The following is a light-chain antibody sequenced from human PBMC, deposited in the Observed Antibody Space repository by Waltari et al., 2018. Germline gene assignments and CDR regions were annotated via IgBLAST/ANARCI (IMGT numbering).Light chain of an antibody. V-gene: IGLV3-21*04. CDR1: NIESKS. J-gene: IGLJ1*01. CDR2: YDS. Sequence: SYVLTQPPSVSVAPRKTASITCGGNNIESKSVHWYQQKPGQAPILVISYDSDRPSGIPERFSGSNSGNTATLTISRVEAGDEADYYCQVWDANTDPGVFGTGTEVTVL. CDR3: QVWDANTDPGV.